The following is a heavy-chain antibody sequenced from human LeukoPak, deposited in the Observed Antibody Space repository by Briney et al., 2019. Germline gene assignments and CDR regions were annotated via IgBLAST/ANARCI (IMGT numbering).Heavy chain of an antibody. CDR1: GGTFSSYA. Sequence: SVKVSCKASGGTFSSYAISWVRQAPGQGLEWMGGIIPIFGTANYAQKFQGRVTITADESTSTAYMELSSLRSEDTAVYYCARDHPEPRARNWNYRSNWFDPWGQGTLVTVSS. CDR2: IIPIFGTA. J-gene: IGHJ5*02. V-gene: IGHV1-69*13. CDR3: ARDHPEPRARNWNYRSNWFDP. D-gene: IGHD1-7*01.